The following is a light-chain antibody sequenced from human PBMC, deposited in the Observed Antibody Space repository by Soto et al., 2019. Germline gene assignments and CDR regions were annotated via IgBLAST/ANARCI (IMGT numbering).Light chain of an antibody. CDR3: QQYGSSSWT. CDR1: QSVSSSY. CDR2: GAS. Sequence: EIVLTQSPGTLSLSPGERATLSCRASQSVSSSYLAWYQQKPGQAPRLLIYGASSRATGIPGRFSGSGSGTDLPLTISRLEPEDFAVYYCQQYGSSSWTFGQGTKVEIK. V-gene: IGKV3-20*01. J-gene: IGKJ1*01.